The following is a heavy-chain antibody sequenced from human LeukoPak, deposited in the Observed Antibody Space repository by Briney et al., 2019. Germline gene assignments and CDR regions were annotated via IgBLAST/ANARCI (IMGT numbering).Heavy chain of an antibody. J-gene: IGHJ4*02. V-gene: IGHV3-33*06. Sequence: GGSLRLSCAASGFTFSSYGMHWVRQAPGKGLEWLAVIWYDGSNKYYADSVKGRFTISRDNSKNTLYLQMNSLRAEDTAVYYCAKNGTGTYVGAYFDYWGQGTLVTVSS. CDR2: IWYDGSNK. CDR3: AKNGTGTYVGAYFDY. CDR1: GFTFSSYG. D-gene: IGHD1-7*01.